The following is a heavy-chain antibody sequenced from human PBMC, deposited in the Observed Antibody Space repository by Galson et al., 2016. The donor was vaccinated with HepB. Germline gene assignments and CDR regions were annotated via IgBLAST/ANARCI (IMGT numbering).Heavy chain of an antibody. D-gene: IGHD6-19*01. CDR2: IFHSGRV. Sequence: ETLSLTCAVSGGSISSSDWWTWVRQPPGQGLEWIGQIFHSGRVNYTPSLASRVTISVDTSNNHFSLRLTSVTAADTAVYFCAREPVPGPGVYFDFWGQGALVAV. V-gene: IGHV4-4*01. CDR1: GGSISSSDW. CDR3: AREPVPGPGVYFDF. J-gene: IGHJ4*02.